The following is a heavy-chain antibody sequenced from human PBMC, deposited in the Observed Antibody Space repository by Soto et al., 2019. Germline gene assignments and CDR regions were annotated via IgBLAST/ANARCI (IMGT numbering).Heavy chain of an antibody. D-gene: IGHD4-17*01. CDR2: IYPGDSDT. V-gene: IGHV5-51*01. CDR1: GYRFTSYW. J-gene: IGHJ6*02. CDR3: ARQRPATVTTQYLLGVRYYYGMDV. Sequence: GESLKISCKGAGYRFTSYWIGWVRQMPGKGLEWMGIIYPGDSDTRYSPSFQGQVTISADKSISTAYLQWSSLKTSDTAMYYCARQRPATVTTQYLLGVRYYYGMDVWGQGTTVTVSS.